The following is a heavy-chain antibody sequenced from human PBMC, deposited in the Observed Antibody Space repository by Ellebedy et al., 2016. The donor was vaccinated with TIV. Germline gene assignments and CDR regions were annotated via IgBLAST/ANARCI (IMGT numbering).Heavy chain of an antibody. CDR2: IDPSDSYT. CDR1: GYSFTNYW. Sequence: PGGSLRLSCKGSGYSFTNYWISRVRQMPAKGLEWMGRIDPSDSYTNYSPSFQGHVTISVDKSITTAYLQWSSLKASDTAMYYCALITPRTIVDYWGQGTLVTVSS. V-gene: IGHV5-10-1*01. CDR3: ALITPRTIVDY. J-gene: IGHJ4*02. D-gene: IGHD4-23*01.